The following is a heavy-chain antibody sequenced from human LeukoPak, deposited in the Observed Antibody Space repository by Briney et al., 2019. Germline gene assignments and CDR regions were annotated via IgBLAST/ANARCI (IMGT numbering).Heavy chain of an antibody. CDR2: ISYSGST. CDR1: GVSISTYS. D-gene: IGHD1-26*01. Sequence: PSETLSLTCTVSGVSISTYSWSWIRQPPGKGLEWIGYISYSGSTSYNPSLRSRVTISVDTSKDQFSLKLSSVTAADTAVYYCATDGNFDLWGRGTLVTVSS. CDR3: ATDGNFDL. V-gene: IGHV4-59*01. J-gene: IGHJ2*01.